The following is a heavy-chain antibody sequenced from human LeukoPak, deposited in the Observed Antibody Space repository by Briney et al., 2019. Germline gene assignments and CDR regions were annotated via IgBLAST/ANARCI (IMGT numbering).Heavy chain of an antibody. J-gene: IGHJ4*03. D-gene: IGHD1-1*01. CDR2: INHRGDT. V-gene: IGHV4-34*01. CDR3: ARGPTISETGYFDY. Sequence: PSETLSLTCAVYGGSFSSYYWSWIRQSPGKGLEWIAEINHRGDTNYNPSVKSRVTISVDSSKNQFSLKVTSLTAADTAVYYCARGPTISETGYFDYWGQGTPVTASS. CDR1: GGSFSSYY.